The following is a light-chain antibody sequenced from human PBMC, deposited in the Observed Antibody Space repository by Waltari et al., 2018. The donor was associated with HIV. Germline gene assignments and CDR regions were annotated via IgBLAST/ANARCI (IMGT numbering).Light chain of an antibody. Sequence: QSALTQVASVSGSPGQSITIACTGTSSDVGAYNLVSWYQQHPGTAPQLLAFEVTKRASGISVRFSGSRSGNTASLTSSGLQAEDEGDYYCCSYTGSGILFGGGTKLTVL. V-gene: IGLV2-23*02. CDR2: EVT. CDR1: SSDVGAYNL. CDR3: CSYTGSGIL. J-gene: IGLJ2*01.